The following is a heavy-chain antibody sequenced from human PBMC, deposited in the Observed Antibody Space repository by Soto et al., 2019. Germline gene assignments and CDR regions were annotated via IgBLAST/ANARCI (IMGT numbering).Heavy chain of an antibody. D-gene: IGHD5-18*01. CDR2: IYHSGST. V-gene: IGHV4-38-2*01. CDR3: ARGGVLRGYSYGSRAKYYGMDV. CDR1: GYSISSGYY. Sequence: SETLSLTCAVSGYSISSGYYWGWIRQPPGKGLEWIGSIYHSGSTYYNPSLKSRVTISVDTSKNQFSLKLSSVTAADTAVYYCARGGVLRGYSYGSRAKYYGMDVWGQGTTVTVSS. J-gene: IGHJ6*02.